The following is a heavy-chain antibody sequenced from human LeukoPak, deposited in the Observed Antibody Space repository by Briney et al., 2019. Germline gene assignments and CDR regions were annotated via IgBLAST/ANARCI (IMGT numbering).Heavy chain of an antibody. D-gene: IGHD3-3*01. J-gene: IGHJ5*02. Sequence: ASVKVSCKASGFTFHTSAMQWVRQARGQRLEWIGWIVLGSGNTVYSHKFHDRVIITRDMSTSTVYMELDSLGSEDTAVYYCAAQRGASLHDLWSTRLFDPWGQGTLVTVSS. CDR2: IVLGSGNT. CDR1: GFTFHTSA. V-gene: IGHV1-58*02. CDR3: AAQRGASLHDLWSTRLFDP.